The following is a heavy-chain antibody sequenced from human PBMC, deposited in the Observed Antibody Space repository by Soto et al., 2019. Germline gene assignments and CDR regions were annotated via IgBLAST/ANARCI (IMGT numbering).Heavy chain of an antibody. CDR1: GGSFSGYY. Sequence: PTETLSLTCAVYGGSFSGYYWSWIRQPPGKGLEWIGEINHSGSTNYNPSLKSRVTISVDTSKNQFSLKLSSVTAADTAVYYCASGIAEAGGSCYYGMDVWGEGTTGTVSS. V-gene: IGHV4-34*01. CDR3: ASGIAEAGGSCYYGMDV. J-gene: IGHJ6*04. D-gene: IGHD6-13*01. CDR2: INHSGST.